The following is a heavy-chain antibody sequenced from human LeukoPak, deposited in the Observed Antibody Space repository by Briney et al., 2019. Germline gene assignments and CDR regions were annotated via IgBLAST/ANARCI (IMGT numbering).Heavy chain of an antibody. CDR3: ARAGELLWFGELSPNFDY. D-gene: IGHD3-10*01. V-gene: IGHV1-18*01. CDR1: GYTFTSYG. CDR2: ISAYNGNT. Sequence: ASVKASCKASGYTFTSYGISWVRQAPGQGLEWMGWISAYNGNTNYAQKLQGRVTMTTDTSTSTAYMELRSLRSDDTAVYYCARAGELLWFGELSPNFDYWGQGTLVTVSS. J-gene: IGHJ4*02.